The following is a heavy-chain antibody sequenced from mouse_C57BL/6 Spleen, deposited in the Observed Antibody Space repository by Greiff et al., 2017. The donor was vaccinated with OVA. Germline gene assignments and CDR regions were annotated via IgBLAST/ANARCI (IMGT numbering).Heavy chain of an antibody. V-gene: IGHV5-12*01. CDR2: ISNGGGST. D-gene: IGHD4-1*01. J-gene: IGHJ4*01. CDR1: GFTFSDYY. CDR3: ARHLTGSYAMDY. Sequence: EVKLVESGGGLVQPGGSLKLSCAASGFTFSDYYMYWVRQTPEKRLEWVAYISNGGGSTYYPDTVKGRFTISRDNAKNTPYLQMSRLKSEDTAMYYCARHLTGSYAMDYWGQGTSVTVSS.